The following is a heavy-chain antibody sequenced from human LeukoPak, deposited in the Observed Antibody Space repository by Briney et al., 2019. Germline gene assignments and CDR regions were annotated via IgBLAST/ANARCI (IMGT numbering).Heavy chain of an antibody. CDR3: ARVTAGQGDLEY. V-gene: IGHV1-2*02. D-gene: IGHD3-16*01. J-gene: IGHJ4*02. Sequence: ASVKVSCKTSGYTFKVYSLHWVRQAPGQGLEWLGRINPDRGYTAYAQKFQGRVALTRDMSTTTAYMELTSLRSDDTAVYFCARVTAGQGDLEYWGQGALVTVSS. CDR2: INPDRGYT. CDR1: GYTFKVYS.